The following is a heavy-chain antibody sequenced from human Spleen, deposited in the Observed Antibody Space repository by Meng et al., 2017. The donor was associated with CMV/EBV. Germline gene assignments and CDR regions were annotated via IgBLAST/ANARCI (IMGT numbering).Heavy chain of an antibody. Sequence: QGGLVGGGGGGGRAGGSLRLSGASAVLKFRSDGMHWVRHATGEGAEWVAYIRNDESDKYYGDSVQGRFTISRDTSQNTEDLQMNSLRTEDTAVYCGAKDDPVFHYWGQGTLVTVSS. CDR1: VLKFRSDG. CDR3: AKDDPVFHY. V-gene: IGHV3-30*02. CDR2: IRNDESDK. J-gene: IGHJ4*02.